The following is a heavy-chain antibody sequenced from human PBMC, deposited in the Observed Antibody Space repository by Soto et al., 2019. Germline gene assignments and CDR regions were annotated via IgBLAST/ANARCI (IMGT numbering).Heavy chain of an antibody. CDR2: VYVSGST. CDR3: ATALPDYGDYYFDS. D-gene: IGHD4-17*01. Sequence: QVQLQESGPGPVKPSETLSLTCTVSGGSISAYYLIWIRQSAAKGLEWIGRVYVSGSTNYNPSLESRVTMSVDASKSQFSLNLNSVTAADAAVYYCATALPDYGDYYFDSWGQGTLVIVSS. CDR1: GGSISAYY. V-gene: IGHV4-4*07. J-gene: IGHJ4*02.